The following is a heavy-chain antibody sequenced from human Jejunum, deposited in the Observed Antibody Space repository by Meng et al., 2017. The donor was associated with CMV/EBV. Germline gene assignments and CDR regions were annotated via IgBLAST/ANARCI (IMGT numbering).Heavy chain of an antibody. Sequence: AASGFTFSSSSMNWVRQAPGKGLEWVSSITSSSSYIYYADSVKGRFTISRDNAKNSLYLQMNSLRAEDTAVYYCARGGGNTRFDYWGQGTLVTVSS. CDR3: ARGGGNTRFDY. V-gene: IGHV3-21*01. CDR2: ITSSSSYI. D-gene: IGHD3-16*01. CDR1: GFTFSSSS. J-gene: IGHJ4*02.